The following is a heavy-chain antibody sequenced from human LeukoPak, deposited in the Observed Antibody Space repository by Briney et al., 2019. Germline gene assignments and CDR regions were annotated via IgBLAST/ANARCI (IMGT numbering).Heavy chain of an antibody. CDR3: ARGDLRITMIVVVQLPPDY. Sequence: ASVKVSCKASGYTFTSNGISWVRQAPGQGLEWMGWISAYNGNTNYAQKLQGRVTMTTDTSTSTAYMELRSLRSDDTAVYYCARGDLRITMIVVVQLPPDYWGQGTLVTVSS. J-gene: IGHJ4*02. D-gene: IGHD3-22*01. CDR1: GYTFTSNG. V-gene: IGHV1-18*01. CDR2: ISAYNGNT.